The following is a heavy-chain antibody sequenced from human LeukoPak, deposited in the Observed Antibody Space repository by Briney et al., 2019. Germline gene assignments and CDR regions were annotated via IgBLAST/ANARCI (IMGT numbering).Heavy chain of an antibody. CDR3: ARVISYGDFDY. Sequence: ASETLSLTRTVSGGSISSYYWSWIRQPPGKGLEWIGYIYYSGSTNYNPSLKSRVTISVDTSKNQFSLKLSSVTAADTAVYYCARVISYGDFDYWGQGTLVTVSS. D-gene: IGHD5-18*01. V-gene: IGHV4-59*01. CDR2: IYYSGST. J-gene: IGHJ4*02. CDR1: GGSISSYY.